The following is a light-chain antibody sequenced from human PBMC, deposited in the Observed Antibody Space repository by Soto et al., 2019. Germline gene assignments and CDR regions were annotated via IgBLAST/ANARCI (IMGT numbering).Light chain of an antibody. V-gene: IGLV2-8*01. CDR3: TSYAGSNNIYV. J-gene: IGLJ1*01. CDR2: EVS. CDR1: SSDIGGYKY. Sequence: QSALTQPPSASGSPGQSVTISCTGTSSDIGGYKYVSWYQQPAGKAPKLMIYEVSKRPSGVPGRFSGSKSGNTASLPVSGLPADYESDYYCTSYAGSNNIYVFGTGTKVTVL.